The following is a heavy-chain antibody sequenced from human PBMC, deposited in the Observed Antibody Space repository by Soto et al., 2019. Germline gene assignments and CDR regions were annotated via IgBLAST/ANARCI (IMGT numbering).Heavy chain of an antibody. Sequence: GGSLRLCCAASGFTFSSYSMNWVRQAPGKGLEWVSAITYDGSNKYYADSVKGRFTISRDNSKNTLYLQMNSLRAEDTAVYYCARDAGEWELFLRGYYYYGMDVWGQGTTVTVSS. V-gene: IGHV3-30*03. CDR2: ITYDGSNK. D-gene: IGHD1-26*01. CDR3: ARDAGEWELFLRGYYYYGMDV. J-gene: IGHJ6*02. CDR1: GFTFSSYS.